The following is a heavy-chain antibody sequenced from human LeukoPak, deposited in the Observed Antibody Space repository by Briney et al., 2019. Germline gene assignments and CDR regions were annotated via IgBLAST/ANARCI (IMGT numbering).Heavy chain of an antibody. V-gene: IGHV3-23*01. CDR3: AKWGDYDVLTGYYVSDY. Sequence: GGSLRLSCAASGFTFSNYAMSWVCQAPGKGLEWVSAITGSGGNTYYADSVKGRFTISRDNSKNTVFLQMNSLSAEDTAVYYCAKWGDYDVLTGYYVSDYWGQGTLVTVSS. CDR2: ITGSGGNT. D-gene: IGHD3-9*01. J-gene: IGHJ4*02. CDR1: GFTFSNYA.